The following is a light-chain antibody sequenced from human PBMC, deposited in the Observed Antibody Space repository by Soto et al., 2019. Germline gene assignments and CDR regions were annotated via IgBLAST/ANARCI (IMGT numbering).Light chain of an antibody. CDR1: QSSSSW. J-gene: IGKJ1*01. V-gene: IGKV1-5*03. CDR2: RAS. CDR3: QQYDRASWT. Sequence: DIQMTQSPSTLSASVGDRVIITCRASQSSSSWLAWYQQKPGKAPNLLIYRASTLKSGIPSRFSGSGSGTECTLAISSLQPDDFATYYCQQYDRASWTFGQGTKVEIK.